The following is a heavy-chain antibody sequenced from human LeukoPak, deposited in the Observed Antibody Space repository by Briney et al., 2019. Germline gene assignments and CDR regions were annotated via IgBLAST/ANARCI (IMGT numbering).Heavy chain of an antibody. CDR1: GYTLTELS. J-gene: IGHJ5*01. D-gene: IGHD3-10*01. CDR3: VNYGSGSYYRYNWFDP. Sequence: ASVKVSCKVSGYTLTELSMHWVRQAPGKGLEWMGGFDPQDGETIYAQKFQGRVTMTEDTSTDTAYMELSSLRSEDTAVYYCVNYGSGSYYRYNWFDPWGQGTLVTVSS. CDR2: FDPQDGET. V-gene: IGHV1-24*01.